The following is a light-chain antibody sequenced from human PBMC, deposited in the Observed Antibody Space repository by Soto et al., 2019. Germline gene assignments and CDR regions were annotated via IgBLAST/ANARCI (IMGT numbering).Light chain of an antibody. J-gene: IGKJ1*01. CDR3: QQRDTWPWT. CDR2: DVS. CDR1: QSGRSN. V-gene: IGKV3-11*01. Sequence: EIVFTQSTATLSLSPGERATLSCRASQSGRSNLAWYQHKPAQAPRLLIYDVSNWATCIQGRLSGSGFGTDFTLTVIDGAPEDCAVYYCQQRDTWPWTFGQGAKVEIK.